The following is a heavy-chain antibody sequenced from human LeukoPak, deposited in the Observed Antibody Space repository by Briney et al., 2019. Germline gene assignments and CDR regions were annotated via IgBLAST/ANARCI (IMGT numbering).Heavy chain of an antibody. V-gene: IGHV3-7*05. CDR1: GFTFSNAW. J-gene: IGHJ4*02. CDR2: INQVGSEK. D-gene: IGHD5-12*01. CDR3: AREYSLAH. Sequence: PGGSLRLSCAASGFTFSNAWMSWVRQAPGKGLEWVANINQVGSEKYYVDSVKGRFTISRDNAKNSLYLQMNSLRAEDTAVYYCAREYSLAHWGQGALVTVSS.